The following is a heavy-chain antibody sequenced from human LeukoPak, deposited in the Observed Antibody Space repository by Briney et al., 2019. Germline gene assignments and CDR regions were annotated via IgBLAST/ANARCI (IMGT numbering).Heavy chain of an antibody. CDR1: GFTFSNYA. CDR2: ISGSGTNT. J-gene: IGHJ4*02. V-gene: IGHV3-23*01. Sequence: PGGSLRLSCAASGFTFSNYAVSWVRQAPGKGLEWVSTISGSGTNTYYADSVKGRFTISRDNSKNTLCLQMNSLRAEDTAVYYCARDASSWYYWGQGALVTVSS. D-gene: IGHD2-2*01. CDR3: ARDASSWYY.